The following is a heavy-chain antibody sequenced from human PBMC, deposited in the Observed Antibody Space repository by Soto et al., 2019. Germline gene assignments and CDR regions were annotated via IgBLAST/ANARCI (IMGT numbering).Heavy chain of an antibody. D-gene: IGHD2-15*01. V-gene: IGHV1-69*01. J-gene: IGHJ4*02. Sequence: QVQLVQSGAEVKKPGSSVKVSCKASGGSFSGYGISWVRQAPGQGLEWMGGILPLFGTTNYAQKFQGRVTITADESTSTAYMELSSLRSEDTAVYYCARDGPAIVVRSTEQFDYWGQGTLVTVSS. CDR3: ARDGPAIVVRSTEQFDY. CDR2: ILPLFGTT. CDR1: GGSFSGYG.